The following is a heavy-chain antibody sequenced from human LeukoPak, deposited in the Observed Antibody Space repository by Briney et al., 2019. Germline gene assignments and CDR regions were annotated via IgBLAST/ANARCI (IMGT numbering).Heavy chain of an antibody. CDR3: ARRERFSGAFDL. CDR1: GDALRNYF. CDR2: IYYSGST. J-gene: IGHJ3*01. D-gene: IGHD1-26*01. V-gene: IGHV4-59*12. Sequence: SATLSLTCTVSGDALRNYFWAWLRLPPGEGLESVGYIYYSGSTNYNPSLKPRVTISLQTSKNQFSLRRSSVTAADTAMYYCARRERFSGAFDLWGQGTMVTVSS.